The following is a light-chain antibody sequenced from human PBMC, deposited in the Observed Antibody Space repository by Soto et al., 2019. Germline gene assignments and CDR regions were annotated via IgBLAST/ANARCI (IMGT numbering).Light chain of an antibody. CDR3: CSFAVGSTLV. CDR2: EVS. CDR1: TSDVGSYNL. V-gene: IGLV2-23*02. J-gene: IGLJ2*01. Sequence: QSALTQPASVSGSPGQSITISCTGTTSDVGSYNLVSWYQQHPGKAPKLIIYEVSKRPSGVSNRFSGSKSGNTASLTISGLQAEDEADYYCCSFAVGSTLVFGGGTKLTVL.